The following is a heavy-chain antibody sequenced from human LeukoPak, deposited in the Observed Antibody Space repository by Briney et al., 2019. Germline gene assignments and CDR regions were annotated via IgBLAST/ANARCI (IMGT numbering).Heavy chain of an antibody. CDR2: INHSGST. CDR1: GGSLSGYY. J-gene: IGHJ4*02. V-gene: IGHV4-34*01. Sequence: SETLSLTCAVYGGSLSGYYWSWIRQPPGKGLEWIGEINHSGSTNYNPSLKSRVTISVDTSKNQFSLKLSSVTAADTAVYYCARRQLWFPHYFDYWGQGTLVTVSS. D-gene: IGHD5-18*01. CDR3: ARRQLWFPHYFDY.